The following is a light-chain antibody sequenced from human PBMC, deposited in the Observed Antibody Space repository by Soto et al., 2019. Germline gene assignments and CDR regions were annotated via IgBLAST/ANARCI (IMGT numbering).Light chain of an antibody. Sequence: PGERATLSCRASQNVNSDLAWYQQKPGQAPRILIYDASTRATDIPVRISGSGSGTDFTLTINGLQSEDFAVYYCQQYNKWPPLYTFGQGTKLEIK. CDR2: DAS. J-gene: IGKJ2*01. V-gene: IGKV3-15*01. CDR1: QNVNSD. CDR3: QQYNKWPPLYT.